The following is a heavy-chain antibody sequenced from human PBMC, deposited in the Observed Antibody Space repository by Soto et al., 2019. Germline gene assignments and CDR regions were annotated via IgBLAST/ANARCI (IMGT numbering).Heavy chain of an antibody. CDR2: ISNSGTDA. V-gene: IGHV3-30*03. CDR3: ATLSVTARPFDY. D-gene: IGHD6-6*01. CDR1: GFTFRTYG. Sequence: GGSLRLSFAASGFTFRTYGMHWVRQAAGKGLEWLALISNSGTDAYYADSVKGRFTISRDNSKNTLFLQMNSLRAEDTAVYYCATLSVTARPFDYWGQGTMVTAPQ. J-gene: IGHJ4*03.